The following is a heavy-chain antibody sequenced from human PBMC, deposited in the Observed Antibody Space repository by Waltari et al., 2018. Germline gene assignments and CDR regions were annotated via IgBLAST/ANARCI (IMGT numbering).Heavy chain of an antibody. J-gene: IGHJ4*02. Sequence: EVQLVESGGGLVQPGGSLRLSCAASGFTFSSYEMNWVRQAPGKGLDWVSYISSSGSTIYYADSVKGRFTISRDNAKNSLYLQMNSLRAEDTAVYYCARDHYDFWSGPYWGQGTLVTVSS. CDR2: ISSSGSTI. D-gene: IGHD3-3*01. V-gene: IGHV3-48*03. CDR1: GFTFSSYE. CDR3: ARDHYDFWSGPY.